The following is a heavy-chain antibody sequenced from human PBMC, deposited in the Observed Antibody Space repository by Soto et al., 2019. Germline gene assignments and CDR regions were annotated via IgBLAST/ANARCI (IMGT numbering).Heavy chain of an antibody. J-gene: IGHJ6*02. CDR2: ISYDGSNK. CDR3: ERDRDSQGDYGMDV. CDR1: GFTFSSYA. V-gene: IGHV3-30-3*01. Sequence: QVQLVESGGGVVQPGRSLRLSCAASGFTFSSYAMHWVRQAPGKGLEWVAVISYDGSNKYYADSVKGRFTISRDNSKNTLYLQMNSLRAEDTAVYYCERDRDSQGDYGMDVWGQGTTVTVSS. D-gene: IGHD2-21*02.